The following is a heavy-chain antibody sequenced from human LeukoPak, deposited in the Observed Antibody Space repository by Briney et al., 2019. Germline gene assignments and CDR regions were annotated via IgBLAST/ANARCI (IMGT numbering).Heavy chain of an antibody. V-gene: IGHV1-8*02. CDR1: GYTFTGYY. J-gene: IGHJ4*02. CDR2: MNPNSGNT. D-gene: IGHD2-15*01. CDR3: ARVVAAYDGRSFDY. Sequence: ASVKVSCKASGYTFTGYYMHWVRQATGQGLEWMGWMNPNSGNTGYAQKFQGRVTMTRNTSISTAYMELSSLRSEDTAVYYCARVVAAYDGRSFDYWGQGTLVTVSS.